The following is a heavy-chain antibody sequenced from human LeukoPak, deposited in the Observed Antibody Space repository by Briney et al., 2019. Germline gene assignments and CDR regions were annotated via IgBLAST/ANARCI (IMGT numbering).Heavy chain of an antibody. CDR2: IYYSGST. J-gene: IGHJ4*02. Sequence: SETLSLTCTVSGGSISSGGYSWSWIRQHPGKGLEWIGYIYYSGSTYYNPSLKSRVTISVDTSKNQFSLKLSSVTAADTAVYYCARRSRSYYFDYWGQGTLVTVSS. V-gene: IGHV4-31*03. D-gene: IGHD5-24*01. CDR1: GGSISSGGYS. CDR3: ARRSRSYYFDY.